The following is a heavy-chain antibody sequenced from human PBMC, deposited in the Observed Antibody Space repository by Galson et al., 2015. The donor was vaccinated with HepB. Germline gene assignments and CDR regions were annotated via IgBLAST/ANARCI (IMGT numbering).Heavy chain of an antibody. CDR3: VRDVIATTLGSFDI. V-gene: IGHV3-7*01. D-gene: IGHD2-15*01. CDR1: GFTFSRYW. J-gene: IGHJ3*02. Sequence: SMRLSCAASGFTFSRYWMSWVRQAPGKGLEWVANIKGDGNAKYYVDSVKGRFTISRDNAKNSMYLQMNSLTAGDTALYYCVRDVIATTLGSFDIWGLGTMVTVSS. CDR2: IKGDGNAK.